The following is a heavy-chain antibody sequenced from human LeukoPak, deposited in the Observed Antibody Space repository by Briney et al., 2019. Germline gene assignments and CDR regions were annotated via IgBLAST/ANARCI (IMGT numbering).Heavy chain of an antibody. CDR3: ARRRITIFGMDV. D-gene: IGHD3-3*01. Sequence: PSETLSLTCGVSGGSISTTNWWTWVRQPPGEGLEWIGEVHLSGRTHYNPSLESRVTMSVDMSENHISLRLTSVTAADTAVYYCARRRITIFGMDVWGQGTTVTISS. CDR1: GGSISTTNW. V-gene: IGHV4-4*02. CDR2: VHLSGRT. J-gene: IGHJ6*02.